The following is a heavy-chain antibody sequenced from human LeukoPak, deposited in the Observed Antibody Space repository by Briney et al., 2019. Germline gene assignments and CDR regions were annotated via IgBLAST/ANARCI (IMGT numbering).Heavy chain of an antibody. CDR3: ARGDVGDGYSYDGYYYYMDV. J-gene: IGHJ6*03. CDR2: IIPLFGTA. CDR1: GDTFSNYA. D-gene: IGHD5-24*01. V-gene: IGHV1-69*05. Sequence: SVKVSCKASGDTFSNYAINWVRQAPGQGLEWMGGIIPLFGTANYAQKFQGRVTITTDDSTTTAYMELSSLRSNDTAVYYCARGDVGDGYSYDGYYYYMDVWGRGTTVSVS.